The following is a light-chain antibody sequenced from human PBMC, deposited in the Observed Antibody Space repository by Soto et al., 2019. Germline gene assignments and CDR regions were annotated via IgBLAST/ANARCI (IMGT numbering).Light chain of an antibody. CDR3: SSFTSRFTFV. CDR2: EVT. V-gene: IGLV2-14*01. Sequence: QSALTQSAFVSGTPGQSIAISCTGTRSDVGAYNYVSWYQQHPGKAPKLMISEVTNRPSGVSDRFSGSKSGNTASLTISGLQAEDEADYYCSSFTSRFTFVFGTGTKVTVL. CDR1: RSDVGAYNY. J-gene: IGLJ1*01.